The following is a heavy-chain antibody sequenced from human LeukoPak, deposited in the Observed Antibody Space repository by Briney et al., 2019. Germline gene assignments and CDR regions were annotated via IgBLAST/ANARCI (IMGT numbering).Heavy chain of an antibody. D-gene: IGHD4-17*01. Sequence: SETLSLTCTVSGGSISRYYWSWIRQPAGKGLEWIGRIYSDGTITYNPSLQSRLTMSIDTSKNQFPLKLSFVTAADTAVYYCARDSGTTGEVKFDPWGQGTLVTVSS. V-gene: IGHV4-4*07. CDR1: GGSISRYY. J-gene: IGHJ5*02. CDR2: IYSDGTI. CDR3: ARDSGTTGEVKFDP.